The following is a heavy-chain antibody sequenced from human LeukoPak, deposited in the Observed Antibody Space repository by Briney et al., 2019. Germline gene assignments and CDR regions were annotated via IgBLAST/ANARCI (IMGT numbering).Heavy chain of an antibody. V-gene: IGHV3-30-3*01. CDR3: AMTYDSSGYYYPYFDY. CDR2: ISYDGSNK. CDR1: GFTFSSYA. J-gene: IGHJ4*02. D-gene: IGHD3-22*01. Sequence: PGRSLRLSCAASGFTFSSYAMHWVRQAPGKGLGWVAVISYDGSNKYYADSVKGRFTISRDNSKNTLYLQMNSLRAEDTAVYYCAMTYDSSGYYYPYFDYWGQGTLVTVSS.